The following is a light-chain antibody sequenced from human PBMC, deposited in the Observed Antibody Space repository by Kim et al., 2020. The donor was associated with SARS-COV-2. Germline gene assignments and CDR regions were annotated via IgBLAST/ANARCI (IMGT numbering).Light chain of an antibody. CDR1: SNV. CDR2: GND. CDR3: ASWDDSLNGL. V-gene: IGLV1-44*01. J-gene: IGLJ2*01. Sequence: SNVVNWSQQFPGKAPNPLIYGNDQRPSEVPDRFSASKSGPSASLAISGLQSEDEADYYCASWDDSLNGLFGGGTKLTVL.